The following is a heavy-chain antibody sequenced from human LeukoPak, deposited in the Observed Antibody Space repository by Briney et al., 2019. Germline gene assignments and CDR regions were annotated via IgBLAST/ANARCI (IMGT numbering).Heavy chain of an antibody. D-gene: IGHD3-22*01. CDR3: AASSGYPYSLFDY. Sequence: ASVKVSCKTSGYTFTSYGLTWVRQAPGQGLEWMGWISTYNGNTNYAQNLQGRVTMTTDTSTSTAYMELRSLRSDDTAVYYCAASSGYPYSLFDYWGQGTLVTVSS. J-gene: IGHJ4*02. CDR2: ISTYNGNT. CDR1: GYTFTSYG. V-gene: IGHV1-18*01.